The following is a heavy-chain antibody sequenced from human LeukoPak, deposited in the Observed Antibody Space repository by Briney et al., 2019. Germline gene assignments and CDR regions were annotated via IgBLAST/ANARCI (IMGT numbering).Heavy chain of an antibody. V-gene: IGHV1-18*04. D-gene: IGHD3-10*01. J-gene: IGHJ5*02. CDR1: GYTFTGYY. CDR2: ISAYNGNT. Sequence: GASVKVSCKASGYTFTGYYMHWVRQAPGQGLEWMGWISAYNGNTNYAQKLQGRVTMTTDTSTSTAYMELRSLRSDDTAVYYCARGPDTYYYGSGSYIAGIKSWFDPWGQGTLVTVSS. CDR3: ARGPDTYYYGSGSYIAGIKSWFDP.